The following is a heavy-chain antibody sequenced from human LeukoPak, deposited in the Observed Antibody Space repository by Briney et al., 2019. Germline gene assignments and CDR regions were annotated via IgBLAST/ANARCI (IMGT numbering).Heavy chain of an antibody. CDR3: ARDAYDDSSES. V-gene: IGHV3-7*01. D-gene: IGHD3-3*01. CDR1: GFTFSSYW. Sequence: HPGGSLRLSCAASGFTFSSYWMTWVRQAPGKGLEWVANLNPDGSRKFYVDSVKGRFTISRDNAKNSLYLQMHSLRAEDTALYYGARDAYDDSSESWGQGTLVTVSS. J-gene: IGHJ5*02. CDR2: LNPDGSRK.